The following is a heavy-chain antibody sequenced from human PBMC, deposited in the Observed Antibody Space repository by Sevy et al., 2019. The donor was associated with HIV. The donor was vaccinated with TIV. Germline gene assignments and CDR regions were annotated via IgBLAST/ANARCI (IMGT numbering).Heavy chain of an antibody. CDR2: KESGGQT. V-gene: IGHV3-53*01. J-gene: IGHJ4*02. Sequence: GESLKISCAASGFSVSSYYMGWVRQAPGKGLEWVSTKESGGQTYYADSVRGRFTIARDESANNLFLQLNNLRAEDTGVYYCARMMSTWSIDSWGQGTLVTVSS. D-gene: IGHD3-16*01. CDR3: ARMMSTWSIDS. CDR1: GFSVSSYY.